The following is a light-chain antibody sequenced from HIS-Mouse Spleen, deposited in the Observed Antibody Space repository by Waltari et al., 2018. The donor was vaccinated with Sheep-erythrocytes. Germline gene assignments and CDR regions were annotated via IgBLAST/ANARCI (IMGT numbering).Light chain of an antibody. CDR3: QVWDSSSDWV. CDR1: NIGSKR. Sequence: SYVLTQPPPVAVAPGKTARITCWGNNIGSKRVHWYQQKPGQAPVLVVYDDSDRPSGIPERFSGSNSGNTATLTISRVEAGDEADYYCQVWDSSSDWVFGGGTKLTVL. V-gene: IGLV3-21*03. J-gene: IGLJ3*02. CDR2: DDS.